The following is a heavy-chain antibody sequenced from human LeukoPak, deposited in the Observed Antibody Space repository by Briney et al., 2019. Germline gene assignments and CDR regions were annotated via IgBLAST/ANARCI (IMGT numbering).Heavy chain of an antibody. V-gene: IGHV3-33*01. CDR2: IRYDGSKK. D-gene: IGHD3-16*01. CDR1: GFTFSSYG. Sequence: GGSLRLSCAASGFTFSSYGMLCVRQAPGKGLEGGAVIRYDGSKKYYADSVKGRFIISRDNAKNSMFLQMNSLRAEDTAVYYCVRDQGGAVSYWGQGTLVTVSS. J-gene: IGHJ4*02. CDR3: VRDQGGAVSY.